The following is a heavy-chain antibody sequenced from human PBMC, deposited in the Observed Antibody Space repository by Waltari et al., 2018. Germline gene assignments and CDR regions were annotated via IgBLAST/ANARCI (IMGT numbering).Heavy chain of an antibody. V-gene: IGHV3-15*01. D-gene: IGHD2-15*01. CDR3: ARDPSVAATHPDWFDP. CDR1: GFTFSNAW. CDR2: IKSKTDGGTT. Sequence: EVQLVESGGGLVKPGGSLRLSCAASGFTFSNAWMSWVRQAPGKGLEWVGRIKSKTDGGTTDYAAPVKGRFTISRDNAKNALYLQMNSLRAEDTAVYYCARDPSVAATHPDWFDPWGQGTLVTVSS. J-gene: IGHJ5*02.